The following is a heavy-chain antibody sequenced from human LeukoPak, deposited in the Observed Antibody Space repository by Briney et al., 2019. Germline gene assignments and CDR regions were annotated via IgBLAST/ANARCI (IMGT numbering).Heavy chain of an antibody. V-gene: IGHV1-2*02. CDR1: GYTFVGYY. CDR2: INPNSGGT. D-gene: IGHD2-15*01. Sequence: GASVKVSCKASGYTFVGYYLHWVRQAPGQGLEWMGWINPNSGGTNYAQKFQGRVTMTRDTSISTAYMELSRLRSDDTAVYYCARDYTYCSGGSCSPGSWFDPWGQGTLVTVSS. CDR3: ARDYTYCSGGSCSPGSWFDP. J-gene: IGHJ5*02.